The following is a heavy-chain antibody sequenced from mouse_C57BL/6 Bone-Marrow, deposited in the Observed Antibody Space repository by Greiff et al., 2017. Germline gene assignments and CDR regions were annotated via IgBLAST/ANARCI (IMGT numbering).Heavy chain of an antibody. V-gene: IGHV5-6*01. CDR1: GFTFSSYG. Sequence: EVKLVESGGDLAKPGGSLKLSCAASGFTFSSYGMSWVRQTPDKRLEWVATISSGGSYTYYPDSVKGRFTISRDNAKNTLYLQMSSLKSEDTAMYYCARQGYDYLDYWGQGTTLTVSS. CDR3: ARQGYDYLDY. CDR2: ISSGGSYT. D-gene: IGHD2-3*01. J-gene: IGHJ2*01.